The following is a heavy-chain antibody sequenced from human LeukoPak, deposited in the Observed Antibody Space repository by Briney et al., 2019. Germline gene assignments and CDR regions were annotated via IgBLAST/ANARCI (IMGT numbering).Heavy chain of an antibody. Sequence: GGSLRLSCAASGFALSSYAMSWVRQATGKGLEWVSATSSSDAGTYHAESVRGRFTIPRDNSKNTLYLQMNSLRAEDTAVYYCVLETAKKSYSSSWYRPFDIWGQGTMVTVSS. CDR2: TSSSDAGT. V-gene: IGHV3-23*01. CDR1: GFALSSYA. D-gene: IGHD6-13*01. CDR3: VLETAKKSYSSSWYRPFDI. J-gene: IGHJ3*02.